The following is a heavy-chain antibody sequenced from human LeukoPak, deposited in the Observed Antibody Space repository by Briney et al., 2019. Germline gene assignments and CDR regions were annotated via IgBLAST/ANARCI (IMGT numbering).Heavy chain of an antibody. CDR3: AREMGVVTAHGIDV. J-gene: IGHJ6*02. CDR2: IYYSGST. V-gene: IGHV4-39*02. Sequence: SETLSLTCIVSGVSISSISSNNYHWGWIRQPPGKGLEWIGSIYYSGSTYYTPSLKSRVTISVDTSKNQFSLKLSSVTAADTALYYCAREMGVVTAHGIDVWGQGTTVTVSS. D-gene: IGHD4-23*01. CDR1: GVSISSISSNNYH.